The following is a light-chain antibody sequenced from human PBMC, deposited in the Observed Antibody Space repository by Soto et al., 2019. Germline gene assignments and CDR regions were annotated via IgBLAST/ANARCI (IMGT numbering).Light chain of an antibody. J-gene: IGLJ3*02. CDR3: SSYTXXYTWV. CDR1: TNDVGGYNY. V-gene: IGLV2-14*03. Sequence: QSALTQPASVSGSPGQSITISCSGTTNDVGGYNYVSWYQQHPGKAPKLLIYGVTDRPSGVSSRFSGSKSGNAASLTISGLQAEDEGDYYCSSYTXXYTWVFGGGTKVTVL. CDR2: GVT.